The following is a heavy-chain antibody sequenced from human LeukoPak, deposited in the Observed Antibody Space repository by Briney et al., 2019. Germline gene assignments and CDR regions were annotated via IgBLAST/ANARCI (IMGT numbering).Heavy chain of an antibody. CDR1: GYTFTGYY. J-gene: IGHJ4*02. Sequence: ASVTVSFKASGYTFTGYYMHWVRQAPGQGLEWMGWINPNSGGTNYAQKFQGRVTMTRDTSISTAYMELSRLRSDDTAVYYCARGTGYDSSGYHYYFDYWGQGTLVTVSS. CDR2: INPNSGGT. D-gene: IGHD3-22*01. V-gene: IGHV1-2*02. CDR3: ARGTGYDSSGYHYYFDY.